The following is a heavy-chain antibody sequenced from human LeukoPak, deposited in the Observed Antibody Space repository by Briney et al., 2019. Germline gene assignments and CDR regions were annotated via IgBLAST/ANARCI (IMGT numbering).Heavy chain of an antibody. CDR3: ARDRTPQWLGYFDY. Sequence: PGGSLRLSCAASGFTFSGFGMHWVRQAPGKGLEWVAVMWYDGTTKYYADSVKGRLTISRDNSKSTLYLQMNSLRAEDTAVYYCARDRTPQWLGYFDYWGQGTMVTVSS. J-gene: IGHJ4*02. CDR2: MWYDGTTK. CDR1: GFTFSGFG. V-gene: IGHV3-33*01. D-gene: IGHD6-19*01.